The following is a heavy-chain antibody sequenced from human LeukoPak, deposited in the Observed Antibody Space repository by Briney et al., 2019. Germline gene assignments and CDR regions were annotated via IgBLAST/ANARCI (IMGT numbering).Heavy chain of an antibody. Sequence: SVKVSCKASGGTFSSYAISWVRQAPGQGLEWMGGIIPIFGTANYAQKFQGRVTITADKSTSTAYMELSSLRSEDTAVYYCARAPSDGYDFWSGYYSFAFDIWGQGTMVTVSS. V-gene: IGHV1-69*06. D-gene: IGHD3-3*01. CDR1: GGTFSSYA. CDR3: ARAPSDGYDFWSGYYSFAFDI. J-gene: IGHJ3*02. CDR2: IIPIFGTA.